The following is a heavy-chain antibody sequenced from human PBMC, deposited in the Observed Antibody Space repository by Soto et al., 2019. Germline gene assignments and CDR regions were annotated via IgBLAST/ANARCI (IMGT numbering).Heavy chain of an antibody. Sequence: SETLSLTCTVSGGSISSYYWSWIRQPPGKGLEWIGYIYYSGSTNYNPSLKSRVTISVDTSKNQFSLKLSSVTAADTAVYYCARGVRFLECPKEPSCYGMDVWGQGTTVTLSS. CDR1: GGSISSYY. D-gene: IGHD3-3*01. CDR3: ARGVRFLECPKEPSCYGMDV. CDR2: IYYSGST. V-gene: IGHV4-59*01. J-gene: IGHJ6*02.